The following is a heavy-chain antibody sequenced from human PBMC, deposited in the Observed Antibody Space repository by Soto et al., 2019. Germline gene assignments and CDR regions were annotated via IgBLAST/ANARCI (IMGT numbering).Heavy chain of an antibody. J-gene: IGHJ6*02. V-gene: IGHV3-30*18. CDR2: ISYDGSNK. CDR1: GFTFSSYG. CDR3: AKDAGDIVVVPAARVYYYGMDV. Sequence: GGSLRLSCAASGFTFSSYGMHWVRQAPGKGLEWVAVISYDGSNKYYADSVKGRFTISRDNSKNTLYLQMNSLRAEDTAVYYCAKDAGDIVVVPAARVYYYGMDVWGQGTTVTVYS. D-gene: IGHD2-2*01.